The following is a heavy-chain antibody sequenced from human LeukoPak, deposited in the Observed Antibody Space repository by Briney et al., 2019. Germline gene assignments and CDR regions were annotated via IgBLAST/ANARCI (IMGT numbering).Heavy chain of an antibody. CDR1: GGTFSSYA. Sequence: SVKVSCKASGGTFSSYAISWVRQAPGQGLEWMGGIIPIFGTANYAQRFQGRVTITADESTSTAYMELSSLRSEDTAVYYCAGDSSGYEGYFDYWGQGTLVTVSS. CDR2: IIPIFGTA. CDR3: AGDSSGYEGYFDY. D-gene: IGHD3-22*01. V-gene: IGHV1-69*13. J-gene: IGHJ4*02.